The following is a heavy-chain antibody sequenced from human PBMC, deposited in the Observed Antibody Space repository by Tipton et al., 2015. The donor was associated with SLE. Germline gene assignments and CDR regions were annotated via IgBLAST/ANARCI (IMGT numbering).Heavy chain of an antibody. J-gene: IGHJ4*02. V-gene: IGHV4-34*01. CDR3: ARGSSSTSCYKDY. CDR2: INHSGST. Sequence: LRLSCAVYGGSFSGYYWSWIRQPPGKGLEWIGEINHSGSTNYNPSLKSRVTISVDTSKNQFSLKLSSVTAADTAVYYCARGSSSTSCYKDYWGQGTLVTVSS. CDR1: GGSFSGYY. D-gene: IGHD2-2*02.